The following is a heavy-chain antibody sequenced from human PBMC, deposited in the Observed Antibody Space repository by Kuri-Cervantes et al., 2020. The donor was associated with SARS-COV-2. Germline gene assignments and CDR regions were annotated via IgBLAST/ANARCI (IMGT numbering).Heavy chain of an antibody. CDR3: ARETYSYGRQFDY. Sequence: GESLKISCAASGFTFSSYSMNWVRQAPGKGLEWVSSISSSSSYRYYADSEKGRFTISRDNAKNSLYLQRNSRRAEDTAVYYCARETYSYGRQFDYWGQGTLVTVSS. J-gene: IGHJ4*02. CDR1: GFTFSSYS. V-gene: IGHV3-21*04. D-gene: IGHD5-18*01. CDR2: ISSSSSYR.